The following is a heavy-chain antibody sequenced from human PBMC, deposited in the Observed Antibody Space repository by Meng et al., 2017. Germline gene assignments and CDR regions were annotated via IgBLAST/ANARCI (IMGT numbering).Heavy chain of an antibody. D-gene: IGHD1-1*01. Sequence: QGHLQQWCAGLLKPSETLAPPCAVYGGSFSGYYWSWIRQPPGKGLEWIGEINHSGSTNYNPSLKSRVTISVDTSKNQFSLKLSSVTAADTAVYYCARGRSGTWPWYFDLWGRGTLVTVSS. CDR2: INHSGST. V-gene: IGHV4-34*01. J-gene: IGHJ2*01. CDR1: GGSFSGYY. CDR3: ARGRSGTWPWYFDL.